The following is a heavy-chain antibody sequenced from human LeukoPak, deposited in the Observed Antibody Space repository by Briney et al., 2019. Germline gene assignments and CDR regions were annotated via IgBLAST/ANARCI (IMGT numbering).Heavy chain of an antibody. D-gene: IGHD3-10*01. CDR1: GFTFTEYW. V-gene: IGHV3-74*01. Sequence: PGGSLRLSCAASGFTFTEYWMHWVRQAPGKGLVWVSRINGDGSGTSYADSVKGRFTISRDNAKNTVYLQMNSLRAEDTAVYYCTRDFYGIDYWGQGTLVTVSS. J-gene: IGHJ4*02. CDR2: INGDGSGT. CDR3: TRDFYGIDY.